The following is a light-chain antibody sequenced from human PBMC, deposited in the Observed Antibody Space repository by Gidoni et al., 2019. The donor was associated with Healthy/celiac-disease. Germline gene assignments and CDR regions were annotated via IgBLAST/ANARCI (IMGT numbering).Light chain of an antibody. CDR3: QQYYSTPWT. V-gene: IGKV4-1*01. CDR2: GAS. CDR1: QSVLYSSNNKNY. J-gene: IGKJ1*01. Sequence: DIVMTQSPDSLAVSLGERATINCKSSQSVLYSSNNKNYLAWYQQKPGQPPKLLIYGASTRESGVPDRCSGSGSGTEFTLTISSLQAEDVAVYYCQQYYSTPWTFGQGTKVEIK.